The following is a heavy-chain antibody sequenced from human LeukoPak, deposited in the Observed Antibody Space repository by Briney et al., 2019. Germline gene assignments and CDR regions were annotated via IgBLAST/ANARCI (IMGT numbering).Heavy chain of an antibody. D-gene: IGHD6-19*01. CDR2: ISAYNGNT. Sequence: GASVKVSCKASGYTFTSYGISWVRQAPGQGLEWMRWISAYNGNTNYAQKLQGRVTMTTDTSTSTAYMELRSLRSDDTAVYYCARDLGSGWSNWYFDLWGRGTLVTVSS. J-gene: IGHJ2*01. V-gene: IGHV1-18*01. CDR3: ARDLGSGWSNWYFDL. CDR1: GYTFTSYG.